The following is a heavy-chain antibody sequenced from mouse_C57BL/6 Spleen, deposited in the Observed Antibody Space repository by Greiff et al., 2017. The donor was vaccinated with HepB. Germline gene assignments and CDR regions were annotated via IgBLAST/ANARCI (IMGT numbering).Heavy chain of an antibody. Sequence: VQLQQSGPELVKPGASVKISCKASGYTFTDYYMNWVKQSHGKSLEWIGDINPNNGGTSYNQKFKGKATLTVDKSSSTAYMELRSLTSEDSAVYYCARGGWDGYPYWYFDVWGTGTTVTVSS. J-gene: IGHJ1*03. CDR1: GYTFTDYY. CDR2: INPNNGGT. D-gene: IGHD2-3*01. CDR3: ARGGWDGYPYWYFDV. V-gene: IGHV1-26*01.